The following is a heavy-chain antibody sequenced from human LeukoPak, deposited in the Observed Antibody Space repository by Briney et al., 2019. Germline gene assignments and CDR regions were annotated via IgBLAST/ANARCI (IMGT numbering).Heavy chain of an antibody. CDR3: ARDVPGSIGTTARFDP. Sequence: VASVNVSCKSFGYTSRTYGISWMRQAPGQGLEWMGWISSHNGNTNYAQKFHGRLTMTTDTSTSTAYMELRSLRSDDTGVYYCARDVPGSIGTTARFDPWGQGTLVTVSS. D-gene: IGHD1-1*01. J-gene: IGHJ5*02. CDR2: ISSHNGNT. CDR1: GYTSRTYG. V-gene: IGHV1-18*01.